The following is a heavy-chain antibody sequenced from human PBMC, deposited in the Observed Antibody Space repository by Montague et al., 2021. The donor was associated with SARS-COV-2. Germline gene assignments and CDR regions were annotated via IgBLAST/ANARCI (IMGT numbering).Heavy chain of an antibody. V-gene: IGHV3-33*01. CDR3: ARGSVGGYYFDY. D-gene: IGHD1-26*01. Sequence: SLRLSCAASGFIFSSYGMHWVRQAPGKGLEWVAHIWYDGSNENYVDSVKGRFTISRDNFKNTLYLQMNSLRAEDTAIYYCARGSVGGYYFDYWAREPWSPSPQ. CDR1: GFIFSSYG. CDR2: IWYDGSNE. J-gene: IGHJ4*02.